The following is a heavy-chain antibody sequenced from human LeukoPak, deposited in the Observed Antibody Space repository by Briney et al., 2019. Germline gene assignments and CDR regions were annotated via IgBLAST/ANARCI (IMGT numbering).Heavy chain of an antibody. CDR3: ARDPYSGDYGPYYYYYMDV. J-gene: IGHJ6*03. Sequence: GGSLRLSCAASGFTFSIYNMNWVRQAPGKALEWVSSITSSSTYTYYADSVKGRYTISRDNAKNSLYLQMNSLRAEDTAVYYCARDPYSGDYGPYYYYYMDVWGKGTTVTVSS. V-gene: IGHV3-21*01. CDR2: ITSSSTYT. CDR1: GFTFSIYN. D-gene: IGHD1-26*01.